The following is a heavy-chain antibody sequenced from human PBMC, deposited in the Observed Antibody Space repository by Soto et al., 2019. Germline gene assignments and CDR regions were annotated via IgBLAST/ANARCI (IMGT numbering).Heavy chain of an antibody. V-gene: IGHV1-18*01. J-gene: IGHJ4*02. CDR1: GYTFTSYG. CDR3: ARAVGYCSGGSCYLDY. CDR2: ISAYNGNT. D-gene: IGHD2-15*01. Sequence: QVQLVQSGAEVKKPGASVKVSCKASGYTFTSYGISWVRQAPGQGLEWMGWISAYNGNTKYAQQLQGRVTMTTDTSTSTADMELRSLSSDDTAVYYCARAVGYCSGGSCYLDYWGQGTLVTVSS.